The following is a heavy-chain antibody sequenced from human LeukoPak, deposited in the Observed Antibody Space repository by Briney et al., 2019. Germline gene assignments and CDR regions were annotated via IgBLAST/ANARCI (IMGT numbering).Heavy chain of an antibody. CDR1: GFTFGSPW. D-gene: IGHD1-26*01. J-gene: IGHJ4*02. CDR3: AREGIVGATCFDY. CDR2: INSDGSAT. V-gene: IGHV3-74*01. Sequence: GGSLRLSCAASGFTFGSPWMHWVRQAPGKGLVWVSRINSDGSATAYADSVKGRFTISRDNAENTLYLQMNSLRAEDTAVYYCAREGIVGATCFDYWGQGTLVTVSS.